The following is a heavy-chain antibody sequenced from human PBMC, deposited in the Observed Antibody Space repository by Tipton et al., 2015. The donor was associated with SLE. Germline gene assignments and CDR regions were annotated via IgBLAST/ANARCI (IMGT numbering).Heavy chain of an antibody. V-gene: IGHV4-4*07. CDR3: ARLVAAAGTRDAFDI. D-gene: IGHD2-15*01. Sequence: TLSLTCTVSGGSISSYYWSWIRQPAGKGLEWIGRIYTSGSTNYNPSLQSRVTMSVDTSKNQFSLKLSSVTAADTAVYYCARLVAAAGTRDAFDIWGQGTMVTVSS. CDR2: IYTSGST. J-gene: IGHJ3*02. CDR1: GGSISSYY.